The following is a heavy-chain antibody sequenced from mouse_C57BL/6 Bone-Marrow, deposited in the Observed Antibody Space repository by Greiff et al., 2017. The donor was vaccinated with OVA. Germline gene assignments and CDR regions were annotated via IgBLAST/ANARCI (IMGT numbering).Heavy chain of an antibody. Sequence: VKLVESGPGLVAPSQSLSITCTVSGFSLTSYAIRWVRQPPGKGLEWLGVIWTGGGTNYNSALKSRLSIRKDNSKSQVFLKMNSLQTDDTARYYCARNSPYGYDGYYFDYWGQGTTLTVSS. CDR2: IWTGGGT. CDR3: ARNSPYGYDGYYFDY. V-gene: IGHV2-9-1*01. D-gene: IGHD2-2*01. CDR1: GFSLTSYA. J-gene: IGHJ2*01.